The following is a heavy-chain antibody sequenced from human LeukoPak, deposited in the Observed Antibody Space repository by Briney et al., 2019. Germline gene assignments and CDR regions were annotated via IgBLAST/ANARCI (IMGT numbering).Heavy chain of an antibody. D-gene: IGHD1-26*01. CDR1: GFTFSSYA. CDR3: ARDRYGGRLESDY. CDR2: ISYDGSNK. V-gene: IGHV3-30-3*01. Sequence: GRSLRLSCAASGFTFSSYAMHWVRQAPGKGLEWVAVISYDGSNKYYADSVKGRFTISRDNSKNTLYLQMNSLRAEDTAVYYCARDRYGGRLESDYWGQGTLVTVSS. J-gene: IGHJ4*02.